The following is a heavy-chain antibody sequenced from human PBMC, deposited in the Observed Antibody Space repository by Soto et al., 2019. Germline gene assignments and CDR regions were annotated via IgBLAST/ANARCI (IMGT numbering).Heavy chain of an antibody. CDR1: GFTVSSNY. Sequence: QPGGSLRLSCAASGFTVSSNYMSWVRQAPGKGLEWVSVIYSGGSTYYADSVKGRFTISRDNSKNTLYLQMNSLRAEDTAVYYCARDAQGRATVTTFDYYYGMDVWGQGTTVTVSS. J-gene: IGHJ6*02. V-gene: IGHV3-53*01. CDR3: ARDAQGRATVTTFDYYYGMDV. CDR2: IYSGGST. D-gene: IGHD4-17*01.